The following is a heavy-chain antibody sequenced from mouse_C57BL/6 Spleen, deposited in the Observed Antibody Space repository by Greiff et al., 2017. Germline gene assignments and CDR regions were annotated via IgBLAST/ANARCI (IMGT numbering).Heavy chain of an antibody. Sequence: EVKLQESGPELVKPGASVKIPCKASGYTFTDYNMDWVKQSHGKSLEWIGDINPNNGGTIYNQKFKGKATLTVDKSSSTAYMELRSLTSEDTAVYYCARPPSYYGSRDWYFDVWGTGTTVTVSS. CDR2: INPNNGGT. D-gene: IGHD1-1*01. CDR1: GYTFTDYN. J-gene: IGHJ1*03. CDR3: ARPPSYYGSRDWYFDV. V-gene: IGHV1-18*01.